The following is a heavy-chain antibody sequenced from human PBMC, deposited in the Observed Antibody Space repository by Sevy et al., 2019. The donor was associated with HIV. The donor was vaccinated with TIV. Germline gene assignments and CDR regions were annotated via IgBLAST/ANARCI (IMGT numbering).Heavy chain of an antibody. V-gene: IGHV3-48*02. D-gene: IGHD3-22*01. CDR2: ISYTSTTI. J-gene: IGHJ6*02. CDR1: GFTINTYN. Sequence: GGSLRLSCAVSGFTINTYNMNWVRQAPGKGLEWVSYISYTSTTIYYADSVRGRLTISRDNAKNTLYLQMNSLRDEDTAVYYCASSDATSRFGYYYFAMDFWGQGTSVTVSS. CDR3: ASSDATSRFGYYYFAMDF.